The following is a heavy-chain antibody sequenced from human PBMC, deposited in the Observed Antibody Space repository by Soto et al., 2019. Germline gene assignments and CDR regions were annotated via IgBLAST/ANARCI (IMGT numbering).Heavy chain of an antibody. CDR1: GFTFSSYS. V-gene: IGHV3-21*01. Sequence: GSLRLSCAASGFTFSSYSMNWVRQAPGKGLEWVSSISSSSSYIYYADSVKGRFTISRDNAKNSLYLQMNSLRAEDTAVYYCARGSLVVVPAARGYYYGMDVWGQGTTVTVSS. CDR3: ARGSLVVVPAARGYYYGMDV. CDR2: ISSSSSYI. D-gene: IGHD2-2*01. J-gene: IGHJ6*02.